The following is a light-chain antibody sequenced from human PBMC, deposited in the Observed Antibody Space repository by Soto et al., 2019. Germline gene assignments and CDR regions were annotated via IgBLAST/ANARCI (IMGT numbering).Light chain of an antibody. Sequence: DIQMTQSPSSLSASVSHRVAITCRASQSISSYLNWYQQKPGKAPKLLIYDASSLESGVPSRFSGSGSGTEFTLTISSLQPDDFATYYCQQYNSYSFGQGTKVDIK. CDR1: QSISSY. J-gene: IGKJ1*01. CDR2: DAS. CDR3: QQYNSYS. V-gene: IGKV1-5*01.